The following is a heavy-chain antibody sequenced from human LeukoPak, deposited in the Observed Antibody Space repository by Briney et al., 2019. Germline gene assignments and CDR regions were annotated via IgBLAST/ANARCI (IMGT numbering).Heavy chain of an antibody. D-gene: IGHD3-10*01. CDR1: GFTFSSYA. CDR2: ISSSSRYI. CDR3: ARDGAGYGSYYFDY. V-gene: IGHV3-21*01. Sequence: GGSLRLSCAASGFTFSSYAMIWVRQAPGKGLEWVSSISSSSRYIYYADSVKGRFTISRDNAKNSLYLQMNSLRAEDTAVYYCARDGAGYGSYYFDYWGQGTLVAVSS. J-gene: IGHJ4*02.